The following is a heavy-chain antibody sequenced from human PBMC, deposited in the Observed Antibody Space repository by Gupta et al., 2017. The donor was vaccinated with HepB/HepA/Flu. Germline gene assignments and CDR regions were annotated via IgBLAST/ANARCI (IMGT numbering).Heavy chain of an antibody. CDR1: GFTFSSYS. CDR3: ARGSSSSSALLDY. D-gene: IGHD6-6*01. CDR2: ISSSSSYI. Sequence: EVQLVESGGGLVKPGGSLRLSCAASGFTFSSYSMNWVRQAPGKGLEWVSSISSSSSYIYYADSVKGRFTISRDNAKNSLYLQMNSLRAEDTAVYYCARGSSSSSALLDYWGQGTLGTVSS. V-gene: IGHV3-21*01. J-gene: IGHJ4*02.